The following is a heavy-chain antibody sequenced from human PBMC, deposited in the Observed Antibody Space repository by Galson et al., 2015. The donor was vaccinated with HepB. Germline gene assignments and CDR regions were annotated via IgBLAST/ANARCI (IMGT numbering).Heavy chain of an antibody. CDR2: IKNKLNMYTT. Sequence: SLRLSCAASGFAFRDRYMDWVRQAPGKGLEWVARIKNKLNMYTTQYAASVKARFTISRDDSQNLLYLQMNSLKTEDTAVYYCVTEEGFSDSYNMWGLGTLVTVSS. V-gene: IGHV3-72*01. CDR1: GFAFRDRY. D-gene: IGHD3-10*01. CDR3: VTEEGFSDSYNM. J-gene: IGHJ4*02.